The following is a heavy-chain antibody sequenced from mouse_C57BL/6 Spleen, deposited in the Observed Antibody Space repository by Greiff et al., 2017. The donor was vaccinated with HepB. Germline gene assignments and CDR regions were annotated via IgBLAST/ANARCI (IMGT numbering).Heavy chain of an antibody. CDR2: ISDGGSYT. CDR3: ARDGRANWDVEEGAWFAY. D-gene: IGHD4-1*01. J-gene: IGHJ3*01. V-gene: IGHV5-4*01. CDR1: GFTFSSYA. Sequence: EVQLVESGGGLVKPGGSLKLSCAASGFTFSSYAMSWVRQTPEKRLEWVATISDGGSYTYYPHNVKGRFTISRDNAKNNLYLQMSHLKSEDTAMYYCARDGRANWDVEEGAWFAYWGQGTLVTVSA.